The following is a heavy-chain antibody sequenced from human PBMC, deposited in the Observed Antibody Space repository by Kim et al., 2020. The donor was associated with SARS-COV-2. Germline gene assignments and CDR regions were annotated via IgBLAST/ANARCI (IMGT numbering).Heavy chain of an antibody. Sequence: DSVKGKFTISRDNSKNTLYLQMNSLRAEDTAVYYCAREIDYDSSGYYYLYWGQGTLVTVSS. CDR3: AREIDYDSSGYYYLY. D-gene: IGHD3-22*01. V-gene: IGHV3-66*01. J-gene: IGHJ4*02.